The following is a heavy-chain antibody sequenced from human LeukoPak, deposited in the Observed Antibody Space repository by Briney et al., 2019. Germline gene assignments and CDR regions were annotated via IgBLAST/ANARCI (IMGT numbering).Heavy chain of an antibody. CDR1: GFWFSDSE. Sequence: PRGCLRLSFSTSGFWFSDSEIGSVRPAPGRGLGWVYATGGNGPTYSAASGKGRFTLSRDNSRSTLYLEMDGLRADDTAVYYCAKDPPKNIPNWHGGGQVDYWGQGALVTVSS. CDR3: AKDPPKNIPNWHGGGQVDY. D-gene: IGHD1-1*01. CDR2: TGGNGPT. V-gene: IGHV3-23*01. J-gene: IGHJ4*02.